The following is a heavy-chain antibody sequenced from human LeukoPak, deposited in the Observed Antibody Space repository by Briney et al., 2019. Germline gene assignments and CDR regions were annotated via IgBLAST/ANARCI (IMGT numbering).Heavy chain of an antibody. V-gene: IGHV4-39*07. CDR2: IYYSGST. J-gene: IGHJ4*02. CDR1: GGSISSSSYY. D-gene: IGHD4-17*01. Sequence: SETLSLTCTVSGGSISSSSYYWGWIRQPPGKGLEWIGSIYYSGSTYYNPSLKSRVTISVDTSKNQFSLKLSSVTAADTAVYYCARDLRSPDYGDYVGDYWGQGTLVTVSS. CDR3: ARDLRSPDYGDYVGDY.